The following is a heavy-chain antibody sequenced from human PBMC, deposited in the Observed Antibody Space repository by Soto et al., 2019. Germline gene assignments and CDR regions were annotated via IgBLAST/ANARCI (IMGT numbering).Heavy chain of an antibody. CDR1: GFSLSTSGVG. CDR3: AHGEHYGSRKEWVLGR. V-gene: IGHV2-5*02. D-gene: IGHD6-13*01. CDR2: IYWDDDK. Sequence: QITLKESGPTLVKPTQTLTLTCTFSGFSLSTSGVGVGWIRQPPGKALEWLALIYWDDDKRYSPSLKSRLTITKDTSKTQVVLTMPNMDPVDTATYYCAHGEHYGSRKEWVLGRWGQGTLVTVSS. J-gene: IGHJ4*02.